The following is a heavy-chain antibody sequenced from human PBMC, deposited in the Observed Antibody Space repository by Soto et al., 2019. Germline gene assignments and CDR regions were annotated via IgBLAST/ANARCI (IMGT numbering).Heavy chain of an antibody. J-gene: IGHJ5*02. V-gene: IGHV1-3*01. D-gene: IGHD3-10*01. CDR1: GYTFTSYA. Sequence: ASVKVSCKASGYTFTSYAMHWVRQAPGQRLEWMGWINAGNGNTKYSQKFQGRVTITRDTSASTAYMELSSLRSEDTAVYYCARRAPGDGSGSYYNPGQFDPWGQGTLVTV. CDR2: INAGNGNT. CDR3: ARRAPGDGSGSYYNPGQFDP.